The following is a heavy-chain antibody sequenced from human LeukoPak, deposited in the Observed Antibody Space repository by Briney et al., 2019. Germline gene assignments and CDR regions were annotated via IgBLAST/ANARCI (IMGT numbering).Heavy chain of an antibody. Sequence: ASVKVSCKTSGYTFTNFGINWVRQAPGQGLEWMGWISTYNGNTNYAQKLQGRVTMTTDTSTSTAYMELRSLRSDDTAVYYCARVGVAGTGYYFDYWGQETLATVSS. V-gene: IGHV1-18*01. J-gene: IGHJ4*02. D-gene: IGHD6-19*01. CDR3: ARVGVAGTGYYFDY. CDR1: GYTFTNFG. CDR2: ISTYNGNT.